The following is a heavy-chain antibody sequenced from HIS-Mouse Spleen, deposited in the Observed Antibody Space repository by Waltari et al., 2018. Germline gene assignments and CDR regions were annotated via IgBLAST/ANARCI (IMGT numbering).Heavy chain of an antibody. J-gene: IGHJ2*01. CDR3: AREIPYSSSWYDWYFDL. V-gene: IGHV4-39*07. CDR2: IYYSGST. D-gene: IGHD6-13*01. CDR1: GVSISSISYY. Sequence: QLQLQESGPGLVKPSETLSLTCTVSGVSISSISYYWGWIRQPPGKGLEWIGSIYYSGSTYYNPSLKSRVTISVDTSKNQFSLKLSSVTAADTAVYYCAREIPYSSSWYDWYFDLWGRGTLVTVSS.